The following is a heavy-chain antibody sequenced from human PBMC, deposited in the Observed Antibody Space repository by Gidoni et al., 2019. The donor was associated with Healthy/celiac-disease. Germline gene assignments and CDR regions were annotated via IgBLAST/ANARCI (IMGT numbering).Heavy chain of an antibody. D-gene: IGHD2-15*01. Sequence: EVQLVEAGGGVVQPGGSLRLSCAASGFPFSSYWMSWVRQAPGQGLEWVANIKQDGSEKYYVDSVKGRFTISRDNAKNSLYLQMNSLRAEDTAVYYCARALEVVNRYYYYGMDVWGQGTTVTVSS. CDR1: GFPFSSYW. CDR2: IKQDGSEK. CDR3: ARALEVVNRYYYYGMDV. V-gene: IGHV3-7*03. J-gene: IGHJ6*02.